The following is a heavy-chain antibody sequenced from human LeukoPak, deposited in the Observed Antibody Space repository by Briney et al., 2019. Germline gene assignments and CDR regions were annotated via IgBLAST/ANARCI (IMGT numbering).Heavy chain of an antibody. CDR3: ASRSGRQWLPYFDY. Sequence: GGSLRLSCAASGFSFSVYWMHWVRQAPGKGLEWVGFIRSKAYGGTTEYAASVKGRFTISRDDSKSIAYLQMNSLKTEDTAVYHCASRSGRQWLPYFDYWGQGTLVTVSS. D-gene: IGHD1-26*01. CDR2: IRSKAYGGTT. J-gene: IGHJ4*02. CDR1: GFSFSVYW. V-gene: IGHV3-49*04.